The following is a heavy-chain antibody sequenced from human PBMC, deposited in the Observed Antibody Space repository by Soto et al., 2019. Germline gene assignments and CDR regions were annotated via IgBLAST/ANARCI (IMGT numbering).Heavy chain of an antibody. J-gene: IGHJ4*02. D-gene: IGHD4-17*01. CDR3: AIMTTVAYYFDY. CDR1: GYTLTELS. Sequence: ASVKVSCKVSGYTLTELSMHWVRQAPGKGLEWMGGFDPEDGETIYAQKFQGRVTMTEDTSTDTAYMELSSLRSEDTAVYYCAIMTTVAYYFDYWGQGTLVTVS. CDR2: FDPEDGET. V-gene: IGHV1-24*01.